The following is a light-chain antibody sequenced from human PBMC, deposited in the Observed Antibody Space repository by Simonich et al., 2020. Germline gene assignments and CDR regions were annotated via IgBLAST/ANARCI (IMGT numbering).Light chain of an antibody. Sequence: DIVMTQSPDSLAVSLGERATINCKSSQSVLYSSNNKNYLAWYQQKPGQPPKLLIYWASTRESGVPDRFSGSGSVTDFTRTISSLQAEDVAVYYCQQYYSTPYTFGQGPKLEIK. CDR3: QQYYSTPYT. CDR2: WAS. J-gene: IGKJ2*01. V-gene: IGKV4-1*01. CDR1: QSVLYSSNNKNY.